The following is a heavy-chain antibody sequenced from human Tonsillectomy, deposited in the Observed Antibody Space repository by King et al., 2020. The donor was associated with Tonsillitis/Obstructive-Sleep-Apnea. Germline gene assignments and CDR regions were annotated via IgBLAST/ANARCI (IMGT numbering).Heavy chain of an antibody. CDR1: GGSISSNSYY. J-gene: IGHJ5*02. CDR2: IFYSGHT. V-gene: IGHV4-39*01. D-gene: IGHD2-2*01. CDR3: ARRSTTSFNWFDP. Sequence: QLQESGPGLVKPSETLSLTCTVSGGSISSNSYYWGWIRQPPGKGLEWIGSIFYSGHTYYNPSLKSRVTISVDTSKNQFSLKLSSVTAADTAVYYCARRSTTSFNWFDPWGQGTLVTVSS.